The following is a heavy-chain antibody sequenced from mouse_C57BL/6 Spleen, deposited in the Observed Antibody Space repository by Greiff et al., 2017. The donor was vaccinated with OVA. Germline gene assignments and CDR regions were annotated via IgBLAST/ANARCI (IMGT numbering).Heavy chain of an antibody. CDR2: IYPGSGST. CDR1: GYTFTSYW. D-gene: IGHD1-1*01. CDR3: ARKGYGVVAY. Sequence: VKLMESGAELVKPGASVKMSCKASGYTFTSYWITWVKQRPGQGLEWIGDIYPGSGSTNYNEKFKSKATLTVDTSSSTAYMQLSSLTSEDSAVYYCARKGYGVVAYWGQGTLVTVSA. J-gene: IGHJ3*01. V-gene: IGHV1-55*01.